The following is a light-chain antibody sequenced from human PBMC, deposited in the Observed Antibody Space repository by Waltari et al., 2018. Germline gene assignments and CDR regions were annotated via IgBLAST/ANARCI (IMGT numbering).Light chain of an antibody. CDR2: QNN. Sequence: SYELTQPLSVSVSPGQTAIITCSGDKLGHNVVSWYQQKAGQSPVLVMYQNNKRPSGLPERFAGSSSGKTAALTISGTQAVDEADYYCQAWDINTVVFGGGTKLTVL. V-gene: IGLV3-1*01. CDR3: QAWDINTVV. CDR1: KLGHNV. J-gene: IGLJ2*01.